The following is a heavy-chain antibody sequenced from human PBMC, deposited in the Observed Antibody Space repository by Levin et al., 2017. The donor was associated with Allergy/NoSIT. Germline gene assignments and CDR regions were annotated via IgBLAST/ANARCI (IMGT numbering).Heavy chain of an antibody. Sequence: SCAASGFTVSANYMNWVRQAPMKGLEWVSLINSAGTTHYADSVKGRFTLSRDNSKNTLYLQMNSLTAEDTAMYYCARDYFGSGSSWVAFDIWGQGTMVTVSS. CDR3: ARDYFGSGSSWVAFDI. V-gene: IGHV3-53*01. CDR1: GFTVSANY. D-gene: IGHD3-10*01. J-gene: IGHJ3*02. CDR2: INSAGTT.